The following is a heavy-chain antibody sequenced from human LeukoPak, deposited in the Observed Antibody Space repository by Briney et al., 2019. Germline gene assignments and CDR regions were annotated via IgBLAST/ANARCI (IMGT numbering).Heavy chain of an antibody. CDR3: ARVPYGYFDY. V-gene: IGHV1-2*02. CDR1: GYTFTGYY. D-gene: IGHD3-16*01. Sequence: GASVKVSCKASGYTFTGYYMHWVRQAPGQGLEWMGWISPNSGGTNYAQKFQGRVTLTRDTSISTAYMELSRLRSDDTAVYYCARVPYGYFDYWGQGTLVTVSS. CDR2: ISPNSGGT. J-gene: IGHJ4*02.